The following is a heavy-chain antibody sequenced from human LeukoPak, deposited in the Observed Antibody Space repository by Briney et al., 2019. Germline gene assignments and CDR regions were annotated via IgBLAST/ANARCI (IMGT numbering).Heavy chain of an antibody. Sequence: GWSLRLSCAASGFTFSSYAMSWVRQAPGKGLEWVSAISGSGGSTYYADSVKGRFTISRDNSKNTLYLQMNSLRAEDTAVYYCAKAGYGSSWYVPDYWGQGTLVTVSS. CDR2: ISGSGGST. CDR1: GFTFSSYA. J-gene: IGHJ4*02. CDR3: AKAGYGSSWYVPDY. V-gene: IGHV3-23*01. D-gene: IGHD6-13*01.